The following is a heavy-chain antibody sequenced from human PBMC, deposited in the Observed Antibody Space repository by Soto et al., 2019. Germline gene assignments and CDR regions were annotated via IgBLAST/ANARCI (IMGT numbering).Heavy chain of an antibody. CDR2: ISGSGGST. CDR1: GFTFSSYA. J-gene: IGHJ5*02. D-gene: IGHD2-21*01. Sequence: PGGSLRLSCAASGFTFSSYAMSWVRQAPGKGLEWVSAISGSGGSTYYADSVKGRFTISRDNSKNTLYLQMNSLIAEDTAVYYCAKDRQRGLYSVGWFDPWGQVTLVTVSS. CDR3: AKDRQRGLYSVGWFDP. V-gene: IGHV3-23*01.